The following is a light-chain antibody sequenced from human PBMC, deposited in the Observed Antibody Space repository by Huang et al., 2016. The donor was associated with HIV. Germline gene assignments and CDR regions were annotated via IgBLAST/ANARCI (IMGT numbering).Light chain of an antibody. CDR3: HQYGSSKAT. V-gene: IGKV3-20*01. CDR1: QSVDSGY. Sequence: VLTQSPGSVSVSLGDRVTVPCRASQSVDSGYLAWYQQKAGQAPRLLVYGKSSRASGIPSRFSGSGSGTEFTLTISRLEPEDFGVYYCHQYGSSKATFGQGTKVDI. J-gene: IGKJ1*01. CDR2: GKS.